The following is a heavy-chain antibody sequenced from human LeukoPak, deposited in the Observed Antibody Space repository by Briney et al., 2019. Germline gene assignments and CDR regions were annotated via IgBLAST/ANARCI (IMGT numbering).Heavy chain of an antibody. CDR2: ISAYNGNT. V-gene: IGHV1-18*01. CDR1: GYTFTSYG. Sequence: ASVKVSCKASGYTFTSYGISWVRQAPGQGLEWMGWISAYNGNTNYAQKLQGRVTMTTDTSTSTAYMELRSLRSDDTAVYYCARDPRARIAVAGPGGYGGQGTLVTVSS. D-gene: IGHD6-19*01. CDR3: ARDPRARIAVAGPGGY. J-gene: IGHJ4*02.